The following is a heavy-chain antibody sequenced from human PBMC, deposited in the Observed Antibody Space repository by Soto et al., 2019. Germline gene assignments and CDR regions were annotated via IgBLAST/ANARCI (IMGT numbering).Heavy chain of an antibody. Sequence: SETLSLTCTVSGGSISSSSYYWGWIRQPPGKGLEWIGSIYYSGSTYYNPTLKSRVTISVDTSKNQFSLKLSSVTAADTAVYYCAREGESGYDFDYWGQGTLVTVSS. CDR3: AREGESGYDFDY. J-gene: IGHJ4*02. V-gene: IGHV4-39*07. CDR2: IYYSGST. D-gene: IGHD5-12*01. CDR1: GGSISSSSYY.